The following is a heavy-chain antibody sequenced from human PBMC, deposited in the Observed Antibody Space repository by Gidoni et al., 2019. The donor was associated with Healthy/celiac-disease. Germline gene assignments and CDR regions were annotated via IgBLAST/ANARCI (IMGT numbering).Heavy chain of an antibody. J-gene: IGHJ4*02. Sequence: QVQLVQSGAEVKKPGASVQVSCKASGYTFTGYSMHWGRQAPGQGLEWMGWINPNSGGTNYAQKFQGRVTMTRDTSISTAYMELSRLRSDDTAVYYCARDSDREDTAMVILFDYWGQGTLVTVSS. V-gene: IGHV1-2*02. CDR1: GYTFTGYS. D-gene: IGHD5-18*01. CDR2: INPNSGGT. CDR3: ARDSDREDTAMVILFDY.